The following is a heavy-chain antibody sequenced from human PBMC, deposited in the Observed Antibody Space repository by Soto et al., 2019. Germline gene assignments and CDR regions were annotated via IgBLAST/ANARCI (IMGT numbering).Heavy chain of an antibody. CDR1: GYTFSTYG. CDR2: INGYNGNT. D-gene: IGHD3-16*01. J-gene: IGHJ6*02. CDR3: ARMGDVPYYYYGMDV. Sequence: QVQLVQSGAEVKKPGASVKVSCKASGYTFSTYGISWVRQAPGQGLEWMGWINGYNGNTNYAPKLQGRITMTTDTSTTTAYMELRSLISDDTPVYYCARMGDVPYYYYGMDVWGQGTTVTV. V-gene: IGHV1-18*01.